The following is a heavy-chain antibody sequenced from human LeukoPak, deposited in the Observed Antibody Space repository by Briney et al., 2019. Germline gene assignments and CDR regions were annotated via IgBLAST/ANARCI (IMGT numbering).Heavy chain of an antibody. D-gene: IGHD3-3*01. CDR3: ARVGNAYYDFWGDYYSTQFMDV. CDR1: GFNFNNYN. Sequence: GGSLRLSCAASGFNFNNYNMNWVRQAPGKGLEWVSYITLSSSTTYYADSVKGRFTISRDNAKKLLYLQMNSLRAEDTAVYYCARVGNAYYDFWGDYYSTQFMDVWGKGAAVTVSS. CDR2: ITLSSSTT. J-gene: IGHJ6*04. V-gene: IGHV3-48*01.